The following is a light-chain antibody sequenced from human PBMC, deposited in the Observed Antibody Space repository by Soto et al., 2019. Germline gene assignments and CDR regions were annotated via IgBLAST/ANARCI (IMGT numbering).Light chain of an antibody. V-gene: IGKV3D-15*01. Sequence: ILMTQSPATLSVSPGERATLSCRASQSVSNNLAWYQQKPGQAPRLHIYDASTRATGIPARFSGSGSGTEFTLTISDLQSEDFAVYYCQQYNNWPPWTFGQGTKVEIK. J-gene: IGKJ1*01. CDR3: QQYNNWPPWT. CDR1: QSVSNN. CDR2: DAS.